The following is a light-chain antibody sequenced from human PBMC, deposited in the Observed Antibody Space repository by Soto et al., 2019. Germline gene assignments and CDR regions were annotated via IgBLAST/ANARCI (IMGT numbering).Light chain of an antibody. CDR2: GAA. J-gene: IGKJ2*01. V-gene: IGKV3-15*01. Sequence: EIVMTQSPATLSVSPGERATLSCRASQSFSSNLAWYQQKPDQAPRLLIYGAATRATGIPARFSGSGSGTEFTLTISRLQSEDSAVYYCQQYNYGYTFGQGTKLEIK. CDR1: QSFSSN. CDR3: QQYNYGYT.